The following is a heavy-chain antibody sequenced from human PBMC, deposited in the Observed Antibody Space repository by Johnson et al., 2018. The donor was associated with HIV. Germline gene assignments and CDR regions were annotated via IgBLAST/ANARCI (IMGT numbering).Heavy chain of an antibody. CDR2: IKQDGSEK. CDR1: GFSFSRFW. J-gene: IGHJ3*02. Sequence: VQLVESGGGLVQPGGSLRLSCAASGFSFSRFWMSWVRQAPGKGLEWVANIKQDGSEKYFADSVKGRFTISRDNSNNTLYLQMNSLRAEDTAVYHCARERYGSQAIDAFDIWGQGTMVTVSS. D-gene: IGHD2-15*01. V-gene: IGHV3-7*01. CDR3: ARERYGSQAIDAFDI.